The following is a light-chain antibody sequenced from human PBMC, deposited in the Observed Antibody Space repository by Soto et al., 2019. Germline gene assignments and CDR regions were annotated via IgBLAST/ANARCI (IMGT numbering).Light chain of an antibody. CDR3: QHHNNWPRT. CDR1: QSVSSN. Sequence: EIVMTQSPATLSVSPGERATLSCRASQSVSSNLAWYQQKPGQAPRLLLYGTSTRATGIPARFSGSGSGTEFTLTISSLQSEDFAVYYCQHHNNWPRTFGQGTKVEIK. J-gene: IGKJ1*01. CDR2: GTS. V-gene: IGKV3-15*01.